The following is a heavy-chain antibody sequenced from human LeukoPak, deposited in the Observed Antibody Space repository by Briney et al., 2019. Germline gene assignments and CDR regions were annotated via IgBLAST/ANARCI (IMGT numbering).Heavy chain of an antibody. CDR1: GFTFSSYA. CDR2: ISYDGSNK. Sequence: PGGSLRLSCAASGFTFSSYAMHWVRQAPGKGLEWVAVISYDGSNKYYADSVKGRFTISRDNSKNTLYLQMNSLRAEDTAVYYCARDSPQGEEWELLSSFDYWGQGTLVTVSS. D-gene: IGHD1-26*01. J-gene: IGHJ4*02. CDR3: ARDSPQGEEWELLSSFDY. V-gene: IGHV3-30-3*01.